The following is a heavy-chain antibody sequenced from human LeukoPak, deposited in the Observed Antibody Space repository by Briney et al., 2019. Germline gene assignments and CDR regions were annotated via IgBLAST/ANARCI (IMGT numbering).Heavy chain of an antibody. V-gene: IGHV3-49*04. Sequence: PGRSLRLSCTASGFTFGDYAMSWVRQAPGKGLEWVGFIRSKAYGGTTEYAASVKGRFTISRDDSKSIAYLQMNSLKTEDTAVYYCTREPILRFLEWLLPFDYWGQGTLVTVSS. CDR2: IRSKAYGGTT. CDR1: GFTFGDYA. CDR3: TREPILRFLEWLLPFDY. D-gene: IGHD3-3*01. J-gene: IGHJ4*02.